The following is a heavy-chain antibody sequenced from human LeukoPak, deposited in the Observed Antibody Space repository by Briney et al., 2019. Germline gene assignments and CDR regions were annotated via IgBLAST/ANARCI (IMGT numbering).Heavy chain of an antibody. Sequence: PSETLSLTCTVSGGSISSYYWSWIRQPPGKGLEWIGYIYYSGSTNYNPSLKSRVTISVDTSKNQFSLKLSSVTAADTAVYYCATSITIFGVVDPYYFDYWGQGTLVTVSS. D-gene: IGHD3-3*01. J-gene: IGHJ4*02. CDR1: GGSISSYY. CDR2: IYYSGST. V-gene: IGHV4-59*08. CDR3: ATSITIFGVVDPYYFDY.